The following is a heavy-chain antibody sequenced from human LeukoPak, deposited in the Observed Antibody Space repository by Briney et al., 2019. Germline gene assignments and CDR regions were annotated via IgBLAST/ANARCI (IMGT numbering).Heavy chain of an antibody. CDR3: VRGPFAFYGMEV. CDR1: SDSLRSNNW. V-gene: IGHV4-4*02. CDR2: IYHIGST. Sequence: SETLSLTCAVSSDSLRSNNWWSWVRQPPGKGLEWIGGIYHIGSTNYNPSLKSRVPISAETSKNHLSLKLSSWAAADTAWYYCVRGPFAFYGMEVWGKGTTVSVSS. J-gene: IGHJ6*04.